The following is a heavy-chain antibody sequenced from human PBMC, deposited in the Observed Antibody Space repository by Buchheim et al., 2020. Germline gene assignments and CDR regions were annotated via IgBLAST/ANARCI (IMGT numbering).Heavy chain of an antibody. Sequence: EVQLVESGGGLVQPGGSLRLSCAASGFIFSNYWMHWVRQAPGKGLVWVSRINSDGSSTTYAASVKGRFTLSRDNAKNTLYLQMNRLRAEDTAVYYCARDDCGGDCCLDYWGQGTL. V-gene: IGHV3-74*01. CDR3: ARDDCGGDCCLDY. J-gene: IGHJ4*02. CDR1: GFIFSNYW. D-gene: IGHD2-21*02. CDR2: INSDGSST.